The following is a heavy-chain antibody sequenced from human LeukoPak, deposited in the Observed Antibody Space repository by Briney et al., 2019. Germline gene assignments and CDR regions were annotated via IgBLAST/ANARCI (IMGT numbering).Heavy chain of an antibody. CDR3: ARDLPYYYDSSGSPYFDY. J-gene: IGHJ4*02. CDR1: GYTFTSYY. V-gene: IGHV1-46*01. D-gene: IGHD3-22*01. Sequence: ASVKVSCKASGYTFTSYYMHWVRQAPGQGLEWMGIINPSGGSTSYAQKFQGRVTMTRDTSTSTVYMELSSLRSEDTAVYYCARDLPYYYDSSGSPYFDYWGQGTLVTVSS. CDR2: INPSGGST.